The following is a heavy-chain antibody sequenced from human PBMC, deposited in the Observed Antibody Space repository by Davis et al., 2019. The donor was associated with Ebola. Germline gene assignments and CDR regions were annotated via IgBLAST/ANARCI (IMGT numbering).Heavy chain of an antibody. CDR1: GFSFSIFA. D-gene: IGHD6-13*01. CDR2: ISGSGGST. Sequence: GESLKISCAASGFSFSIFAMTWVRQAPGKGLEWVSAISGSGGSTYYADSVKGRFTISRDSSKNTLYLQMDRLRAEDTAVYYCAKVKYYSTWRGGFDSWGQGTLVTVSS. V-gene: IGHV3-23*01. CDR3: AKVKYYSTWRGGFDS. J-gene: IGHJ4*02.